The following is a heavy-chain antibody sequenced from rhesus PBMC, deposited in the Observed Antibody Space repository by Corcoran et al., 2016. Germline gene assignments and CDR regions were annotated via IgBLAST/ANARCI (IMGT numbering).Heavy chain of an antibody. D-gene: IGHD6-31*01. CDR2: ITDSGSN. J-gene: IGHJ4*01. CDR3: VGSGSGWAFDY. V-gene: IGHV4-122*02. CDR1: GGSVSSGYYY. Sequence: QVQLQESGPRLVKPSETLSLTCAVSGGSVSSGYYYWSWIRQPPGKGLEWIGYITDSGSNSYNPSLKRRLTISRDTSKNHFSLILSSVTAADTAVYYCVGSGSGWAFDYWGQGVLVTVSS.